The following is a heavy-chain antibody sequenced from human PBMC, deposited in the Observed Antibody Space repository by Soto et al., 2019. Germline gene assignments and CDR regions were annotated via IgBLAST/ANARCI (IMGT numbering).Heavy chain of an antibody. D-gene: IGHD2-8*01. V-gene: IGHV3-23*01. CDR3: AKDSLYGGEIGWFAP. CDR2: ISGSCGST. Sequence: GGSLRLSCAASGFTFISYAMSWVRQAPGKGLAWVSAISGSCGSTYYADSVKGRFTISRDNSKNTLYLQMHSLRAEDTAVYYCAKDSLYGGEIGWFAPWGQGILVTVSS. CDR1: GFTFISYA. J-gene: IGHJ5*02.